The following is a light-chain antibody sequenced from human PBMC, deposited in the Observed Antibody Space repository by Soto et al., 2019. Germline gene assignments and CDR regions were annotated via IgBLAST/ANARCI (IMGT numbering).Light chain of an antibody. Sequence: EVVLTQSPGTLSLSPGESATLSCRASQSVTNNYFAWYQQKPGQAPRLLIFGSSDRATGIPDRFSGSGSGTDFTLTISRLEPEDFAVYYCHQYRSSPPYTFGQGTKLEMK. V-gene: IGKV3-20*01. CDR2: GSS. CDR1: QSVTNNY. CDR3: HQYRSSPPYT. J-gene: IGKJ2*01.